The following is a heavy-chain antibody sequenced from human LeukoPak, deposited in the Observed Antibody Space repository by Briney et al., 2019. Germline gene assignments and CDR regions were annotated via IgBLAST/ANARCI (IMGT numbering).Heavy chain of an antibody. V-gene: IGHV3-21*04. CDR3: AKAKFSMVRGVKFFDH. D-gene: IGHD3-10*01. CDR1: GFTFSSYS. J-gene: IGHJ4*02. CDR2: ISSSSSYI. Sequence: PGGSLRLSCAASGFTFSSYSMNWVRQAPGKGLEWVSSISSSSSYIYYADSVKGRFTISRDNSKNTLYLQMNSLRAEDTAVYYCAKAKFSMVRGVKFFDHWGQGTLVTVSS.